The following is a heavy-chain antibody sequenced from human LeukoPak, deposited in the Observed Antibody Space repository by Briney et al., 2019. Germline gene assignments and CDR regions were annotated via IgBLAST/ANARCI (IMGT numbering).Heavy chain of an antibody. CDR1: GFTFSSYW. CDR2: IKQDGSEK. D-gene: IGHD2-8*01. V-gene: IGHV3-7*01. CDR3: ARAPNDYGDY. Sequence: PGGSLSLSCAGSGFTFSSYWMSWVRQAPGKGLEWGANIKQDGSEKYYVDSVKGRFTISRDNAKNSLYLQMNSLRAEDTAVYYCARAPNDYGDYWGQGTLVTVSS. J-gene: IGHJ4*02.